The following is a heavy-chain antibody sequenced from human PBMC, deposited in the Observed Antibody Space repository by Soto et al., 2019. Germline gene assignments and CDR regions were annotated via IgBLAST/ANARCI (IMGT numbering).Heavy chain of an antibody. V-gene: IGHV3-53*01. CDR2: IYSGGST. D-gene: IGHD5-12*01. J-gene: IGHJ4*02. CDR3: HGYGY. Sequence: EVQVVESGGGLIQPGGSLRLSCEVSGFSVTANYMSWVRQAPGKGLEWVSVIYSGGSTYYIDSVKGRFSISRDISKNTPYLQMNILRAEDTAVYYCHGYGYWGQGTLVAVSS. CDR1: GFSVTANY.